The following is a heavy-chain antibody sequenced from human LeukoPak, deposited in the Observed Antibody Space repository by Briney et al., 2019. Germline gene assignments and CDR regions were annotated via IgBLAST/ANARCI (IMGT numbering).Heavy chain of an antibody. Sequence: GESLKISCKGSGYSFTSYWNGWVRQMPGKGLEWMGIIYPGDSDTRYSPSFQGQVTISADKSISTAYLQWSSLKASDTAMYYCASAYSSSWYRTVAFDIWGQGTMVTVSS. CDR1: GYSFTSYW. CDR3: ASAYSSSWYRTVAFDI. CDR2: IYPGDSDT. J-gene: IGHJ3*02. V-gene: IGHV5-51*01. D-gene: IGHD6-13*01.